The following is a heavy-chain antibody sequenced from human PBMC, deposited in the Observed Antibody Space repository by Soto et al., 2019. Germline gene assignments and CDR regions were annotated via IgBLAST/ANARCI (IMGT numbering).Heavy chain of an antibody. CDR2: IYYSGAT. CDR3: ARAMGDWGTYYYYGLDV. V-gene: IGHV4-59*01. J-gene: IGHJ6*02. D-gene: IGHD3-16*01. CDR1: GGSISSYY. Sequence: SETLSLTCTVSGGSISSYYWSWIRQPPGKGLEWIGSIYYSGATNYNPSLKSRVTMSADTSKNKFSLNLSSVTAADTAIYYCARAMGDWGTYYYYGLDVWGQGTTVTVSS.